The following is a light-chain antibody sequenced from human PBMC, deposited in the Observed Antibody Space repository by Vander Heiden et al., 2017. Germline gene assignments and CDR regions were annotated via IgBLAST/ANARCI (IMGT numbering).Light chain of an antibody. CDR2: LGS. CDR3: RQPLQTPLT. Sequence: DIVMTQSPLSLPVTPGEPASISCRSSQSLLHSNGYNYLDWYLQRPGQSPQLLMYLGSHRASGVPDRFSGSGSDTDFTLKISRVEAEDVGIYYCRQPLQTPLTFGGGTKVXIK. V-gene: IGKV2-28*01. J-gene: IGKJ4*01. CDR1: QSLLHSNGYNY.